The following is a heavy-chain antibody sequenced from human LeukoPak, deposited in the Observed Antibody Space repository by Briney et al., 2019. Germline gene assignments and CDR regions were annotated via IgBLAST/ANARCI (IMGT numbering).Heavy chain of an antibody. J-gene: IGHJ4*02. CDR2: ISSSSSYI. V-gene: IGHV3-21*01. CDR3: ARVSHGKYFDY. Sequence: GGSLRLSCAASGFTFSSYSMNWVRQAPGKGREWGSSISSSSSYIYYADSVKGRFTISRDNAKNSLYLQMNSLRAEDTAVYYCARVSHGKYFDYWGQGTLVTVSS. CDR1: GFTFSSYS.